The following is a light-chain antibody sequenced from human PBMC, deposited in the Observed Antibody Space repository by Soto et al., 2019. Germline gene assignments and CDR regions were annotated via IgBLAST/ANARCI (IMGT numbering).Light chain of an antibody. Sequence: DIHMTHSPSSVSASVGYIVTITCLASQSISSYLNWYQQKPGKAPKLLIYAASSLQSGVPSRFSGSGSGTDFTLTISSLQPEDFATYYCQQSYSTPQTFGQGTKVDIK. CDR3: QQSYSTPQT. J-gene: IGKJ1*01. CDR2: AAS. CDR1: QSISSY. V-gene: IGKV1-39*01.